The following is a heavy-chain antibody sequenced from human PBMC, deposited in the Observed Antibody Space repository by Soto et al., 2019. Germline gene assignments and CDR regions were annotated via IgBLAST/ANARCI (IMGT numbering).Heavy chain of an antibody. CDR2: IKSKTDGGTA. V-gene: IGHV3-15*01. J-gene: IGHJ6*04. CDR3: TTLNYGVDV. Sequence: EVQLVESGGGLVKPGGSLRLPCAASGFSFSNAWMSWVRQLPGKGLEWVGHIKSKTDGGTADYAAPVKGRFTSSRDDSKNTLYLQMNSLKTEDTAMFYCTTLNYGVDVWGKGTTVTVSS. CDR1: GFSFSNAW.